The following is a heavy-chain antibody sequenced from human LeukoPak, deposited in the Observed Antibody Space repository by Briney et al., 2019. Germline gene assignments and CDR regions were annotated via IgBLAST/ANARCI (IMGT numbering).Heavy chain of an antibody. CDR2: IYYNGST. Sequence: SETLSLTCKVSGGSVGSFSWSWIRQSLGKGLEWIGFIYYNGSTSYNPSLKSRVTISVDRSKSQFSLRLSSVTAADTALYYCARAVGYYGSGTSGEEWFDPWGQGTLVTVSS. CDR3: ARAVGYYGSGTSGEEWFDP. CDR1: GGSVGSFS. J-gene: IGHJ5*02. V-gene: IGHV4-59*08. D-gene: IGHD3-10*01.